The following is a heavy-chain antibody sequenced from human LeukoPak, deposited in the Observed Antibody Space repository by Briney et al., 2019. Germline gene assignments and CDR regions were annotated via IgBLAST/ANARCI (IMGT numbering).Heavy chain of an antibody. CDR3: ARETVTTVTTDYYFDY. CDR2: IYTSGST. V-gene: IGHV4-4*07. J-gene: IGHJ4*02. CDR1: GGSISSYY. Sequence: SETLSLTCTVSGGSISSYYWSWIRQPAGKGLEWIGRIYTSGSTNYNPSLKSRVTISVDTSKNQFSLKLSSVTAADTAVYYCARETVTTVTTDYYFDYWGQGTLVTVSS. D-gene: IGHD4-11*01.